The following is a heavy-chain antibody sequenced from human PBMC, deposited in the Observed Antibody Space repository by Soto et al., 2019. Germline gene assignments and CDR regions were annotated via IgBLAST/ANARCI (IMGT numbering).Heavy chain of an antibody. D-gene: IGHD3-10*01. Sequence: GGSLRLSCAASGFTFSNYWMHWVRQAPGKGLVWVSRINRDGSSSNDADSVKGRFTISRDNAKNTLYLQMNSLRGEDTALYYCARDSTFFGDYVDYWGQGTLVTVSS. V-gene: IGHV3-74*01. CDR1: GFTFSNYW. J-gene: IGHJ4*02. CDR3: ARDSTFFGDYVDY. CDR2: INRDGSSS.